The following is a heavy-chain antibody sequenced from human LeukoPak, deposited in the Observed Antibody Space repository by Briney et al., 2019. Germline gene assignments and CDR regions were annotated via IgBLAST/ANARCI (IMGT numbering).Heavy chain of an antibody. D-gene: IGHD3-22*01. V-gene: IGHV3-21*01. CDR2: ISSSGSYI. CDR3: ARGALYDSSGNRYFQP. Sequence: TGGSLRLSCPASGFSFNIYTMNWVRQAPGKGLEWVSSISSSGSYISQADSLKGRFTVSRDNAQNSLYLQMNSLRAEDTAVYYCARGALYDSSGNRYFQPWGQGTLVTVSS. CDR1: GFSFNIYT. J-gene: IGHJ1*01.